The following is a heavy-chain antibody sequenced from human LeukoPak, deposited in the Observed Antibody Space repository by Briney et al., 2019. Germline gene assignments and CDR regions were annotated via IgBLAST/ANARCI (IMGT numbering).Heavy chain of an antibody. CDR2: INPNSGGT. Sequence: ASVKVSCKASGYTFTGYYMHWVRQAPGQGLEWMGWINPNSGGTNYAQKFQGRVTMTRDTSISTAYMELSRQRSDDTAVYYCARAARHSVLEADFDYWGQGTPVTVSS. J-gene: IGHJ4*02. CDR1: GYTFTGYY. V-gene: IGHV1-2*02. CDR3: ARAARHSVLEADFDY. D-gene: IGHD2-8*02.